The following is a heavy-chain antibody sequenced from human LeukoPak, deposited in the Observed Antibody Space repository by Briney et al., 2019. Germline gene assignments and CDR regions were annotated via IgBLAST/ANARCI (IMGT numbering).Heavy chain of an antibody. V-gene: IGHV3-74*01. Sequence: GGSLRLSCAASGFTFSSYWMHWVRHTPGKGLVWVSRIKGDGSSTSYADSVKGRFTISRDNSKNTLYLQMNSLRAEDTAVYYCAKSRTYYDILALDYWGQGTLVTVSS. D-gene: IGHD3-9*01. CDR1: GFTFSSYW. CDR3: AKSRTYYDILALDY. J-gene: IGHJ4*02. CDR2: IKGDGSST.